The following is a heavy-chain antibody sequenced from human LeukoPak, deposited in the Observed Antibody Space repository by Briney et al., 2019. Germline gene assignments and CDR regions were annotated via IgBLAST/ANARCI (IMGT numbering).Heavy chain of an antibody. J-gene: IGHJ4*02. CDR3: ARDLSRYGSGRS. CDR2: IYYSGST. V-gene: IGHV4-59*12. CDR1: GGSISSYY. D-gene: IGHD3-10*01. Sequence: SETLSLTCTVSGGSISSYYWSWIRQPPGKGLEWIGYIYYSGSTNYNPSLKSRVTISVDTSKNRFSLKLSSVTAADTAVYYCARDLSRYGSGRSWGQGTLVTVSS.